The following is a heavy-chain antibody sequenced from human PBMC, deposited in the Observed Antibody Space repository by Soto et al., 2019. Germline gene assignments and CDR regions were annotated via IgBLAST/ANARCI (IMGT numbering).Heavy chain of an antibody. V-gene: IGHV4-61*08. CDR1: GGSISSGDYY. Sequence: SETLSLTCTVSGGSISSGDYYWSWIRQHPGKGLEWIGYIYYIGSTNYNPSLKSRVTISVDTSKNQFSLKLSSVTAADTAVYYCARAGYYYDSSGYEFDYWGQGTLVNVSS. J-gene: IGHJ4*02. CDR2: IYYIGST. D-gene: IGHD3-22*01. CDR3: ARAGYYYDSSGYEFDY.